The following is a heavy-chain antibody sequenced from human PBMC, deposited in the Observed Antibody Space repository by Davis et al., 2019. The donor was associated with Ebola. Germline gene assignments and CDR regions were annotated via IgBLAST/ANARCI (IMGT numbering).Heavy chain of an antibody. J-gene: IGHJ4*02. CDR2: IKQDGSEK. V-gene: IGHV3-7*01. CDR1: GFTVSSNY. CDR3: ARDKGYSSGWYVVGGDY. Sequence: PGGSLRLSCAASGFTVSSNYMSWVRQAPGKGLEWVANIKQDGSEKYYVDSVKGRFTISRDNSKNTLYLQMNSLRAEDTAVYYCARDKGYSSGWYVVGGDYWGQGTLVTVSS. D-gene: IGHD6-19*01.